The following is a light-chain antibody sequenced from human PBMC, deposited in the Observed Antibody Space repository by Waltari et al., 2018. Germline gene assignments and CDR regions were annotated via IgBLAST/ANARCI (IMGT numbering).Light chain of an antibody. Sequence: EIVMTQSPATLSVSPGARATLSCRASQSVSSNLAWYQQKPGQAPRRLIYGASTRATGIPARFSGSGSGTEFTLTISSLQSEDFAVYYCQQYNNWPTTFGQGTKLEIK. V-gene: IGKV3-15*01. CDR1: QSVSSN. CDR2: GAS. CDR3: QQYNNWPTT. J-gene: IGKJ2*01.